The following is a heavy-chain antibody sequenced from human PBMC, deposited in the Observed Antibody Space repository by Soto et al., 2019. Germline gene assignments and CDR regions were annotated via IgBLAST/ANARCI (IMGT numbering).Heavy chain of an antibody. CDR3: ARDHRSLGDYYGIDV. D-gene: IGHD3-10*01. Sequence: PSETLSLTCTVSGGSISSSGFYWSWIRQHPGKALEWIGYIHYTGSTSYNPSLKSRLAISLDASKNQFSLSLSSVTSADTDVYYCARDHRSLGDYYGIDVWGQGTTVTVSS. J-gene: IGHJ6*02. V-gene: IGHV4-31*03. CDR1: GGSISSSGFY. CDR2: IHYTGST.